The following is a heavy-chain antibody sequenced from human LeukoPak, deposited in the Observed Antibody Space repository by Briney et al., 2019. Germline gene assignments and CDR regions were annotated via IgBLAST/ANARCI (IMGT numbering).Heavy chain of an antibody. J-gene: IGHJ4*02. D-gene: IGHD1-26*01. CDR2: IYYSGST. CDR1: GGSISSSSYY. CDR3: ARLGGYSGSYFDY. Sequence: SETVSLTCTVSGGSISSSSYYWGWIRQPPGKGLEWIGSIYYSGSTYYNPSLKSRVTISVDTSKNQFSLKLSSVTAADTAVYYCARLGGYSGSYFDYWGQGTLVTVSS. V-gene: IGHV4-39*01.